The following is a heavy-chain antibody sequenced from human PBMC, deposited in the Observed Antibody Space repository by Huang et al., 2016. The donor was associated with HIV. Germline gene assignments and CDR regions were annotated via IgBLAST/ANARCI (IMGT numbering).Heavy chain of an antibody. Sequence: QVQLHQWGAGLLKPSETLSLTCAVYGGSFSSYSWNWIRQSPGKGREWIGQINHRGTTKYNPALKSRVTMSVDTSKNQCSLKLNAVTAADTAVYYCAREIMISFGGPFDPWGQGTLVTVSS. J-gene: IGHJ5*02. CDR1: GGSFSSYS. V-gene: IGHV4-34*01. CDR3: AREIMISFGGPFDP. D-gene: IGHD3-16*01. CDR2: INHRGTT.